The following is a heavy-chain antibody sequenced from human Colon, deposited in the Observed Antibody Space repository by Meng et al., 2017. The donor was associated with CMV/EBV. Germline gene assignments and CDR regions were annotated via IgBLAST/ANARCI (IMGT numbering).Heavy chain of an antibody. D-gene: IGHD2-21*01. CDR1: GFTFSSYS. CDR3: ARDNGGEVSGEHDDYYCMDF. CDR2: ISSSSSYI. V-gene: IGHV3-21*01. Sequence: GGSLRLSCAASGFTFSSYSMNWVRQAPGKGLEWVSSISSSSSYIYYADSVKGRFTISRDNAKNSLYLQMNSLRAEDTAVYYCARDNGGEVSGEHDDYYCMDFWGQGTMVTVSS. J-gene: IGHJ6*02.